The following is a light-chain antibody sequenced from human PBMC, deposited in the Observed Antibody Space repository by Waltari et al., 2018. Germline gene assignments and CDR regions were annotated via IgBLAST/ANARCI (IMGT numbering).Light chain of an antibody. CDR3: AAWDDNLTGPL. CDR1: SSNIGGNF. Sequence: SVLTQPPSASGTPGQTVTIPCSGSSSNIGGNFVYWYQQLPGMAPQLPIYKNNHLPPGVPDRFSGSKSGTSASLAISGLRSDDEAEYYCAAWDDNLTGPLFGGGTKVTVL. V-gene: IGLV1-47*01. J-gene: IGLJ3*02. CDR2: KNN.